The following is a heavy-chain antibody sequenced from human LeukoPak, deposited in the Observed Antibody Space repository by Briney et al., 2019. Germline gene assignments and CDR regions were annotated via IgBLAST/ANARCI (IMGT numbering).Heavy chain of an antibody. D-gene: IGHD5-18*01. Sequence: ASVKVSCKVSGGTFISYAISWVRQAPGQGLEWMGGIIPIFGTANYAQKFQGRVTITADESTTTAYMELSSLRSEDTAVYYCARVAPPYSYGYEYWGQGTLVTVSS. CDR2: IIPIFGTA. CDR1: GGTFISYA. J-gene: IGHJ4*02. V-gene: IGHV1-69*13. CDR3: ARVAPPYSYGYEY.